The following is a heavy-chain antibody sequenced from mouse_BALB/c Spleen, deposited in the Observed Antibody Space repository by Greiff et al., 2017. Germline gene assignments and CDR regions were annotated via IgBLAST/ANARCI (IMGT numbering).Heavy chain of an antibody. J-gene: IGHJ4*01. CDR2: ISSGGST. CDR1: GFTFSSYA. D-gene: IGHD2-10*02. V-gene: IGHV5-6-5*01. Sequence: EVKLVESGGGLVKPGGSLKLSCAASGFTFSSYAMSWVRQTPEKRLEWVASISSGGSTYYPDSVKGRFTISRDNARNFLYLQMSSLRSEDTAMYYCARAGYGNYYAMDYWGQGTSGTVSS. CDR3: ARAGYGNYYAMDY.